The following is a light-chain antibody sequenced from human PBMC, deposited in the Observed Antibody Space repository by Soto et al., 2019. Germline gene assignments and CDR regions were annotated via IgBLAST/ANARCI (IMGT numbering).Light chain of an antibody. J-gene: IGLJ3*02. Sequence: QSVLTQPPSVSGAPGQRVTISCTGSSSNIGAYYAVPWYQQLPGTAPKLLIYGNSNRPSGVPDRFSGSKSGTSASLAITGLQAEDEADYYCQSYDSSLRGSVFGGGTKVTVL. CDR2: GNS. V-gene: IGLV1-40*01. CDR3: QSYDSSLRGSV. CDR1: SSNIGAYYA.